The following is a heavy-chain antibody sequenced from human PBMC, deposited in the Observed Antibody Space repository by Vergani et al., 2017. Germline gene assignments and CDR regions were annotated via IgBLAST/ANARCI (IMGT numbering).Heavy chain of an antibody. CDR3: ARDLGCRSTSCYSAGFDP. CDR2: VYYSGST. V-gene: IGHV4-59*01. Sequence: QVQLQESGPGLVKPSETLSLTCTVSGGSISSYYWTWIRQPPGKGLEWIGYVYYSGSTNYNPSLKSRVTISVDTSKNQFSLKLISVTAADTAVYYCARDLGCRSTSCYSAGFDPWGQGTLVTVSS. J-gene: IGHJ5*02. D-gene: IGHD2-2*01. CDR1: GGSISSYY.